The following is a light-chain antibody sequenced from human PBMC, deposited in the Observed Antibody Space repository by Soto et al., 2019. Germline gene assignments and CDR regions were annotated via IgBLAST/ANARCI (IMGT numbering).Light chain of an antibody. CDR2: GAS. V-gene: IGKV3-15*01. J-gene: IGKJ1*01. CDR1: QSVRIN. Sequence: EIVMTQSPATLAVSPGERATLSCRASQSVRINVAWYQQKPGQAPRLLIYGASTRATGIPARFSGSGSGTDFTLTISRLEPEDFAVYYCQQYGSSMTFGQGTKVDI. CDR3: QQYGSSMT.